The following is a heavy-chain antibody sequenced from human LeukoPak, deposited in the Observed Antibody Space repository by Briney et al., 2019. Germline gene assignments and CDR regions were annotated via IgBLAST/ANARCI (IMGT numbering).Heavy chain of an antibody. CDR2: ISDGGENT. D-gene: IGHD6-19*01. Sequence: GGSLTLSCAASGFTFSSYAMNWVRQAPGEGLEWLSTISDGGENTHYADAVRGRFTISRANSKNTLFMQMNSLRAEDTAVYYCGKAGSRDWDYFEYWGQGTLVTASS. J-gene: IGHJ4*02. CDR1: GFTFSSYA. CDR3: GKAGSRDWDYFEY. V-gene: IGHV3-23*01.